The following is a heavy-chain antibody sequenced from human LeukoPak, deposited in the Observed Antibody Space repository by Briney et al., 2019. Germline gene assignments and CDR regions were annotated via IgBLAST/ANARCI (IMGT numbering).Heavy chain of an antibody. D-gene: IGHD5-18*01. CDR1: GGSITSYY. Sequence: SETLSLTCTVSGGSITSYYWSWIRQPPGKGLEWIGYIYYSGSTNYNPSLKGRVTISVDTSKDQFSLKLSSVTAADTAVYYCARGRSGYSYQCYFDYWGQGTLVTVSS. J-gene: IGHJ4*02. CDR3: ARGRSGYSYQCYFDY. CDR2: IYYSGST. V-gene: IGHV4-59*01.